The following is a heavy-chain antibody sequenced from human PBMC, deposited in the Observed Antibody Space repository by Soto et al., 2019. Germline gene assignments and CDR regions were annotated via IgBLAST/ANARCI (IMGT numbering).Heavy chain of an antibody. CDR1: GFTFSSYW. V-gene: IGHV3-74*01. CDR2: INSDGSST. Sequence: AGGSLRLSCAASGFTFSSYWMHWVRQAPGKGLVWVSRINSDGSSTSYADSVKGRFTISRDNAKNTLYLQMNSLRAEDTAVYYCARDLDCSSTSCYIYYYYGMDVWGQGTTVTVSS. J-gene: IGHJ6*02. D-gene: IGHD2-2*01. CDR3: ARDLDCSSTSCYIYYYYGMDV.